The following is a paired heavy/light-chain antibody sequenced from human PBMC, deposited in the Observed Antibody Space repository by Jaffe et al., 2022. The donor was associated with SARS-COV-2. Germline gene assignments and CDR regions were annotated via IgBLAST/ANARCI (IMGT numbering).Light chain of an antibody. CDR2: SSS. Sequence: QSVLTQPPSVSGAPGQRVTISCTGSSSNIGAGYDVHWYQQLPGTVPKLLIYSSSSRPSGVPDRFSGSKSGTSASLAISGLRSEDEADYYCQSYDTSLSGVVFGGGTKLTVL. J-gene: IGLJ2*01. CDR1: SSNIGAGYD. CDR3: QSYDTSLSGVV. V-gene: IGLV1-40*01.
Heavy chain of an antibody. J-gene: IGHJ3*01. CDR3: ARPYRSGWHGAFQV. D-gene: IGHD6-25*01. CDR1: GGSINGYY. Sequence: QVQLQGSGPALVKPSETLSLTCTVSGGSINGYYWSWIRQPPGKGLEWIAYIIYDGGGSTKYNPSLKSRVTISVDTSENQLSLKLSSMTAADTAVYYCARPYRSGWHGAFQVWGQGAIVTVSS. V-gene: IGHV4-59*08. CDR2: IIYDGGGST.